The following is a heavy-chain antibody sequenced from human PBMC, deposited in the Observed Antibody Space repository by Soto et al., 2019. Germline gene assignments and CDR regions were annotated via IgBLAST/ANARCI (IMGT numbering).Heavy chain of an antibody. Sequence: QVQLVQSGAEVKKPGSSVKVSCKASGGTFSSYAISWVRQAPGQGLEWMGGVIPIFGTANYAQTFQGRVTITXXEXTXXAYLELSIVRSEDTAVYYCARDLDYYDSSGYYFDYWGQGTLVTVSS. D-gene: IGHD3-22*01. J-gene: IGHJ4*02. V-gene: IGHV1-69*05. CDR2: VIPIFGTA. CDR3: ARDLDYYDSSGYYFDY. CDR1: GGTFSSYA.